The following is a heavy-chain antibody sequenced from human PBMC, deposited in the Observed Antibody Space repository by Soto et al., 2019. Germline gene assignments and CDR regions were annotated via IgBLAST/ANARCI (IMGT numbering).Heavy chain of an antibody. J-gene: IGHJ5*02. CDR2: IYYSGST. V-gene: IGHV4-59*01. CDR1: GGSISSYY. Sequence: SETLSLTCTVSGGSISSYYWSWIRQPPGKGLEWIGYIYYSGSTNYNPSLKSRVTISVDTSKNQFSLKLSSVTAADTAVYYCARDRSSYGDYDSLNWFDPWGQGTLVTVSS. CDR3: ARDRSSYGDYDSLNWFDP. D-gene: IGHD4-17*01.